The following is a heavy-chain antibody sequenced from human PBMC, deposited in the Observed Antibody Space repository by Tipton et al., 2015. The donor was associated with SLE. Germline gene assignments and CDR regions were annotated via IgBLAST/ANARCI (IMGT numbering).Heavy chain of an antibody. D-gene: IGHD6-13*01. CDR2: IYYSGST. CDR1: GGSISSSSYY. CDR3: ARQDSSNSYYYGVDV. Sequence: LRLSCTVYGGSISSSSYYWGWIRQPPGKGLEWIGNIYYSGSTYYNPSLKSRVTVSVDTSENQFSLKLSSVTAADTAVYYCARQDSSNSYYYGVDVWGQGTTVTVSS. J-gene: IGHJ6*02. V-gene: IGHV4-39*01.